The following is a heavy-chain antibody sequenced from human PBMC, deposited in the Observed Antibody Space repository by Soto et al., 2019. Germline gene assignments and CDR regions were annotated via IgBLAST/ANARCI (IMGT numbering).Heavy chain of an antibody. D-gene: IGHD4-4*01. CDR2: TYYSSKWYN. J-gene: IGHJ4*02. CDR3: ARDPPDFHSAFDY. CDR1: GDSVSSNSAA. Sequence: SQTLSLTCAISGDSVSSNSAAWNLIRQSPSRGLEWLGRTYYSSKWYNDYAESVKSRITINPDTSKNQFSLHLNSVTPEDTAVYYCARDPPDFHSAFDYWGQGTLVTVSS. V-gene: IGHV6-1*01.